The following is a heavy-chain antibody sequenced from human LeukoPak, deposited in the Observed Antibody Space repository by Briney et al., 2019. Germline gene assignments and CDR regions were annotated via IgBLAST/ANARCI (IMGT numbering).Heavy chain of an antibody. D-gene: IGHD2-15*01. Sequence: GSLRLSCTDSGFTFSSHGLNWVRQAPGKGLEWVSYISSGGYTTRYAHSVKGRFTISRDNAKNSLHLQMNSLRAEDTAVYYCARVVVAATLFDYWGQGTLVTVSS. CDR2: ISSGGYTT. V-gene: IGHV3-48*04. CDR3: ARVVVAATLFDY. J-gene: IGHJ4*02. CDR1: GFTFSSHG.